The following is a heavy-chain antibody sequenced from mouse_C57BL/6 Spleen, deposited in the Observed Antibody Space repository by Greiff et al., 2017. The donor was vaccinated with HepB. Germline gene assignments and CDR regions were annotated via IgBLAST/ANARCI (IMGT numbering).Heavy chain of an antibody. J-gene: IGHJ4*01. V-gene: IGHV1-52*01. CDR2: IDPSDSET. CDR1: GYTFTSYW. D-gene: IGHD1-1*01. CDR3: AREGGSSSYYAMDY. Sequence: QVQLQQPGAELVRPGSSVKLSCKASGYTFTSYWMHWVKQRPIQGLEWIGNIDPSDSETHYNQKFKDKATLTVDKSSSTAYMQLSSLTSEDSAVYYCAREGGSSSYYAMDYWGQGTSVTVSS.